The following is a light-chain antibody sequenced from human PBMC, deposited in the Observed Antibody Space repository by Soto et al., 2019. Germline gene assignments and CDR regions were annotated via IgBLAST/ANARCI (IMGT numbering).Light chain of an antibody. CDR1: RSNIGAPYD. V-gene: IGLV1-40*01. J-gene: IGLJ1*01. CDR2: SNN. CDR3: HSYDISLSGYV. Sequence: QSVLTQPPSVSGAPGQRVTISCTGSRSNIGAPYDVNWYQQLPGTAPKLLIFSNNNRPSGVPDRFSGSKSGTSASLAITGLRAEDEADYYCHSYDISLSGYVFGTGTKLTVL.